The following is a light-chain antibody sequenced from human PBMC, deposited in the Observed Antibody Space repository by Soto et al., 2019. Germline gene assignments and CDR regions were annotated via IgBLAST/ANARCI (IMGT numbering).Light chain of an antibody. CDR2: DDS. Sequence: SYELTQPPSVSVAPGQTAGITCGGDNIGSDSVHWYQQKPGQAPLLVVYDDSDRPSGIPERFSGFSYANTATLTISRVEAGDEADYYCQVWDGSSDHYVFGTGTKVTVL. CDR3: QVWDGSSDHYV. V-gene: IGLV3-21*02. J-gene: IGLJ1*01. CDR1: NIGSDS.